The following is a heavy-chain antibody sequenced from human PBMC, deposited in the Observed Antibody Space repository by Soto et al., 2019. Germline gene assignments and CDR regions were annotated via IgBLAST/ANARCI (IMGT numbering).Heavy chain of an antibody. CDR2: SYYSGST. J-gene: IGHJ5*02. CDR1: GGSVSSGSY. Sequence: SETLSLTCTVSGGSVSSGSYWSWIRQPPGKGLEWIGYSYYSGSTYYNPSLRSRVTISVDRSKNQFFLKLTSVTAADTAVYYCARDPIRSGSYDRPWFDPWRQGTLVTVSS. V-gene: IGHV4-61*01. CDR3: ARDPIRSGSYDRPWFDP. D-gene: IGHD1-26*01.